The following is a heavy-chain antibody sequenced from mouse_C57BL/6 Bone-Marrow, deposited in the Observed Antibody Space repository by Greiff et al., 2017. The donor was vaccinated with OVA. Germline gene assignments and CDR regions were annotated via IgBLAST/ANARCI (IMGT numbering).Heavy chain of an antibody. V-gene: IGHV1-59*01. J-gene: IGHJ2*01. Sequence: QVQLQQPGAELVRPGTSVKLSCKASGYTFTSYWMHWVKQRPGQGLEWIGVIDPSDSYTNYNQKFKGKATLTVDTSSSTAYMQLSSLTSEDSAVYYGTPRDYWGQGTTRTVSS. CDR1: GYTFTSYW. CDR3: TPRDY. CDR2: IDPSDSYT.